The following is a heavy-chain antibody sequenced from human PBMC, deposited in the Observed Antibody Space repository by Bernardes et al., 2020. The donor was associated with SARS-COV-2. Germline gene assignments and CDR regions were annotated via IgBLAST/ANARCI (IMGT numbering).Heavy chain of an antibody. CDR3: VKSPGNLLRDGVDV. D-gene: IGHD2-15*01. CDR1: GFTFSTYG. V-gene: IGHV3-23*01. CDR2: IRGSGGNT. J-gene: IGHJ6*02. Sequence: GGSLRLSCAASGFTFSTYGMSWVRQAPGKGLEWVSGIRGSGGNTYYADSVKGRFTISRDNSKNTLYLQMNSLRAEDTPVYYCVKSPGNLLRDGVDVWGQGTTVIVSS.